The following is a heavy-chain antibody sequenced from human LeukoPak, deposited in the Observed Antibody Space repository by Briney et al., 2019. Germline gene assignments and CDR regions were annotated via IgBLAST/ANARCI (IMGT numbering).Heavy chain of an antibody. J-gene: IGHJ6*02. D-gene: IGHD3-3*01. Sequence: SETLSLTCTVSGGSISSYYWSRIRQPPGKGLEWIGYIYYSGSTNYNPSLKSRVTISVDTSRNQFSLKLSSVTAADTAVYYCARGGRQDYDFWSDTSYFYGMDVWGQGTTVTVSS. CDR2: IYYSGST. CDR3: ARGGRQDYDFWSDTSYFYGMDV. CDR1: GGSISSYY. V-gene: IGHV4-59*12.